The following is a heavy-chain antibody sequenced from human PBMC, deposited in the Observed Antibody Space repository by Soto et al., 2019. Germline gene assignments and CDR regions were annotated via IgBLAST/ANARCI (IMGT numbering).Heavy chain of an antibody. J-gene: IGHJ4*02. CDR2: ISGSGGST. D-gene: IGHD5-12*01. CDR1: GFTFSIYA. Sequence: WGSLRISCASSGFTFSIYAMSWVRQAPGKGLEWVSAISGSGGSTYYADSVKGRFTISRDNSKNTLYRQMNSLRAEDTAVYYCAKSPYDSQVDYWGQGTMVTVSS. V-gene: IGHV3-23*01. CDR3: AKSPYDSQVDY.